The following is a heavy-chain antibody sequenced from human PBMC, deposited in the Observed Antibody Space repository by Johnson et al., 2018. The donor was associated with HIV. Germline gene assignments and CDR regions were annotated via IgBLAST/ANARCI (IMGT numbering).Heavy chain of an antibody. J-gene: IGHJ3*02. CDR3: ARDGRDMVTRGAFDI. D-gene: IGHD5-18*01. Sequence: VQLVESGGGLVQPGGSLRLSCAASGITVSSNYMSWVRQAPGKGLEWVSVIFSVGNASYSDSVKGRFTISRDNSKNMVYLQMNSLRPEDTAVYYCARDGRDMVTRGAFDIWGQGTVVTVSS. CDR2: IFSVGNA. V-gene: IGHV3-66*02. CDR1: GITVSSNY.